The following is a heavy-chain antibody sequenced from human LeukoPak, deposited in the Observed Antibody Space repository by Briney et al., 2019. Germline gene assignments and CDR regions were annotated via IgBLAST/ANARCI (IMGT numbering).Heavy chain of an antibody. Sequence: SETLSLTCTVSGDFVSSGSYYWSWIRQPPGKGLEWIGYIYYSGGTNYNPSLKSRVTISVDTSKNQFSLKLSSVTAADTAVYYCARGGYYYDSSGYLYYFDYWGQGTLVTVSS. V-gene: IGHV4-61*01. CDR1: GDFVSSGSYY. CDR2: IYYSGGT. CDR3: ARGGYYYDSSGYLYYFDY. J-gene: IGHJ4*02. D-gene: IGHD3-22*01.